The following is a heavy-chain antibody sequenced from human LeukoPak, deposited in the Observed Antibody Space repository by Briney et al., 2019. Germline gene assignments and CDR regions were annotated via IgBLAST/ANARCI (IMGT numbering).Heavy chain of an antibody. CDR2: MNPNSGKT. Sequence: GASVKVSCKASGYTYSSYDINGVRQASGQGLEWMGWMNPNSGKTGYAQKFQGRVTMTRNTSISTAYMELSSLRSEDTAVYYCARGPTQVVVLGYYYMDVWGKGTTVTVSS. J-gene: IGHJ6*03. CDR3: ARGPTQVVVLGYYYMDV. V-gene: IGHV1-8*01. CDR1: GYTYSSYD. D-gene: IGHD2-2*01.